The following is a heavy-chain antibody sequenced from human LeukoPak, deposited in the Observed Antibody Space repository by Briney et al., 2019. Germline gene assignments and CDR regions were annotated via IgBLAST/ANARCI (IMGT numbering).Heavy chain of an antibody. CDR3: AMDGYSYYFDY. CDR2: IIPILGIA. CDR1: GGTFSSYA. D-gene: IGHD5-24*01. J-gene: IGHJ4*02. Sequence: SVKVSCKASGGTFSSYAISWVRQAPEQGLEWMGRIIPILGIANYAQKFQGRVTITADKSTSTAHMELSSLRSEDTAVYYCAMDGYSYYFDYWGQGTLVTVSS. V-gene: IGHV1-69*04.